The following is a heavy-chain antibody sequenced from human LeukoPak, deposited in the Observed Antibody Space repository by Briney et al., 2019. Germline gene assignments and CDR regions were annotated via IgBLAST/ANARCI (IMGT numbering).Heavy chain of an antibody. CDR2: ISSSSSYI. CDR3: ARAGSVSSSWYRADFDY. Sequence: GGSLRLSCAASGFTFSNYSMNWVRQAPGKGLEWVSSISSSSSYIYYADSVKGRFTISRDNAKNSLYLQMNSLRAEDTAVYYCARAGSVSSSWYRADFDYWGQGTLSPSPQ. J-gene: IGHJ4*02. V-gene: IGHV3-21*01. CDR1: GFTFSNYS. D-gene: IGHD6-13*01.